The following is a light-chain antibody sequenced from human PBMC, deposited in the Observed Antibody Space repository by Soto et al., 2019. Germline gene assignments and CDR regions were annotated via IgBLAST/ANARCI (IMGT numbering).Light chain of an antibody. V-gene: IGKV1-5*03. Sequence: DIHITQSPSTLSASVGDRVTITCRASQSISSWLAWYQQKPGKAPKLLIYKASTLKSGVPSRFSGSGSGTEFTLTISGLLPEDFATYHCQQLNTLPFTFGQGTRLEIK. CDR1: QSISSW. CDR2: KAS. J-gene: IGKJ5*01. CDR3: QQLNTLPFT.